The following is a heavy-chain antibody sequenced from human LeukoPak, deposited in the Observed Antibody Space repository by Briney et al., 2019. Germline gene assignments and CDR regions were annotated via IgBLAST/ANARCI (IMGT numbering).Heavy chain of an antibody. CDR3: ARSKDGPSDYYDSSGYPPPPYWFDP. D-gene: IGHD3-22*01. V-gene: IGHV1-2*02. CDR2: INPNSGGT. Sequence: ASVKVSCKASGYTFTGYYMHWVRQAPGQGLEWMGWINPNSGGTNYAQKFQGRVTITADKSTSTAYMELSSLRSEDTAVYYCARSKDGPSDYYDSSGYPPPPYWFDPWGQGTLVTVSS. J-gene: IGHJ5*02. CDR1: GYTFTGYY.